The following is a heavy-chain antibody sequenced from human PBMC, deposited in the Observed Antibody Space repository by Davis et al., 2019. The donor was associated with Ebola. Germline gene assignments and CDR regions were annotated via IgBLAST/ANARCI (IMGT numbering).Heavy chain of an antibody. V-gene: IGHV3-30*02. CDR3: ARDSDDYSFDY. J-gene: IGHJ4*02. CDR2: VRSHGSDD. Sequence: GGSLRLSCAASGFTFNIFDMHWVRQAPGRGLEWVAFVRSHGSDDHYADSVKGRFTISRDNSKNTLYLQMNSLRPEDTAVYYCARDSDDYSFDYWGQGTLVIVSS. CDR1: GFTFNIFD. D-gene: IGHD4-11*01.